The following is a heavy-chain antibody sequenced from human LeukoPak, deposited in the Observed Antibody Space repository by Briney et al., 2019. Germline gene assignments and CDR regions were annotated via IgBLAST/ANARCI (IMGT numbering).Heavy chain of an antibody. J-gene: IGHJ4*02. CDR1: GYTFTSYG. CDR3: ARNYCSGGSCYSDFDY. D-gene: IGHD2-15*01. Sequence: ASVKVSCKASGYTFTSYGISWVRQAPGQGLEWIGWISAYNGNTNYAQKLQGRVTMTTDTSTSTAYMELRSLRSDDTAVYYCARNYCSGGSCYSDFDYWGQGTLVTVSS. CDR2: ISAYNGNT. V-gene: IGHV1-18*01.